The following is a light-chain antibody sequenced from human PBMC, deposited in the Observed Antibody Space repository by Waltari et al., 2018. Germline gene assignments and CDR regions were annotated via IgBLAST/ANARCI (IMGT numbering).Light chain of an antibody. CDR2: DVS. CDR1: SSDVGGYNY. V-gene: IGLV2-14*01. Sequence: QSALTQPASVSGSPGQSITISCTGTSSDVGGYNYVSWYQQHPGKAPKLMIYDVSKLPSGVSNRFAGSKSGNTASLTMSGLQAEDEADYYCSSYTSSSTYVFGTGTKVTVL. CDR3: SSYTSSSTYV. J-gene: IGLJ1*01.